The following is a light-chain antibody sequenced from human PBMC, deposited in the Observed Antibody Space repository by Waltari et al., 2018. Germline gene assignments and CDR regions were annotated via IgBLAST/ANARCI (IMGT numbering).Light chain of an antibody. Sequence: DIQMTQSPSTLSASVGDRVIITCRASQSLSSWLAWYQPKPGKAPKLLIYKASNLQTGVPSRFSGSVSGTEFTLTISSLQPDDFATYYCQEYSSYSWTFGQGTKVEIK. CDR2: KAS. CDR3: QEYSSYSWT. J-gene: IGKJ1*01. CDR1: QSLSSW. V-gene: IGKV1-5*03.